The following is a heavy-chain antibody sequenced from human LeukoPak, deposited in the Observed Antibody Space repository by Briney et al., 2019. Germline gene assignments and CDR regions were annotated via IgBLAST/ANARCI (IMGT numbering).Heavy chain of an antibody. Sequence: SETLSLTCTVSGGSITSRSNYWGWIRQPPGKGLEWIGSINYSGSTYYNPSLKSRVTISVDTSKNQFSLRLSSVTAADTAVYYCATSTTMVGRIDYWGQGTLSPSPQ. D-gene: IGHD5-18*01. CDR2: INYSGST. CDR1: GGSITSRSNY. V-gene: IGHV4-39*01. J-gene: IGHJ4*02. CDR3: ATSTTMVGRIDY.